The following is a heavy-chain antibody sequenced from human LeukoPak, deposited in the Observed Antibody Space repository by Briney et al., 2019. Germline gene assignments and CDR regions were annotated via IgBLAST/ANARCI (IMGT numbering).Heavy chain of an antibody. Sequence: GGSLRLSCAASGFTFSSYAMSWVRQPPGKGLEWVSYICSGSSTIYYADSVKGRFTISRDNAKNSLYLQMNSLRAEDTAVYYCARDGGSYYYDSSGYYYFDYWGQGTLVTVSS. CDR1: GFTFSSYA. J-gene: IGHJ4*02. D-gene: IGHD3-22*01. CDR2: ICSGSSTI. V-gene: IGHV3-48*01. CDR3: ARDGGSYYYDSSGYYYFDY.